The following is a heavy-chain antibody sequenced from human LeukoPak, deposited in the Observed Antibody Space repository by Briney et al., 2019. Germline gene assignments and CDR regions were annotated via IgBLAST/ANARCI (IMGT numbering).Heavy chain of an antibody. D-gene: IGHD6-6*01. CDR1: GASMSSFY. CDR3: ARRSGYSSSSGPFRY. V-gene: IGHV4-59*12. Sequence: SETLSLTCTVSGASMSSFYWSWIRQSPGKGLEWIGYIYSSGSTNYNPSLKSRVTISVDTSKSQFSLKLSSVTAADTAVYYCARRSGYSSSSGPFRYWGQGTLVTVSS. CDR2: IYSSGST. J-gene: IGHJ4*02.